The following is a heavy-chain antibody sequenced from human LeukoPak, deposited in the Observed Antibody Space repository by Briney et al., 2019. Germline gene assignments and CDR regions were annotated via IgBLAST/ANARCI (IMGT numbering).Heavy chain of an antibody. CDR3: ARDGDTVLTRGYYYYMDV. D-gene: IGHD4-23*01. J-gene: IGHJ6*03. CDR1: GFTFSSYT. V-gene: IGHV3-21*01. CDR2: ITSSSSYI. Sequence: RGGSLRLSCAASGFTFSSYTMNWVRQAPGKGPEWVSSITSSSSYIYYADSVKGRFTTSRDNARNSLYLQMNSLRAEDTALYYCARDGDTVLTRGYYYYMDVWGKGTTVTVSS.